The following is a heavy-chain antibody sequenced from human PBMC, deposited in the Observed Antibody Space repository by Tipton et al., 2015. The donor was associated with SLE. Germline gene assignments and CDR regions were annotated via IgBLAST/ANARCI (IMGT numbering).Heavy chain of an antibody. V-gene: IGHV3-7*01. CDR3: ARNYDRFTGYPFADNFDS. CDR1: GFTFSAAW. J-gene: IGHJ4*02. CDR2: MNQDGSAI. D-gene: IGHD3-9*01. Sequence: GSLRLSCAASGFTFSAAWMRWIRQTPGKRLEWVADMNQDGSAIFYLDSVKGRFTISRDNAKNSLYLQMNSLRAEDTAVYYCARNYDRFTGYPFADNFDSWGQGTLVTVSS.